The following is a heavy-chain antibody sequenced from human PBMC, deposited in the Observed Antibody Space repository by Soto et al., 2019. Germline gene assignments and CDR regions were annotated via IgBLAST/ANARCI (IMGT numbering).Heavy chain of an antibody. J-gene: IGHJ4*02. CDR2: ISGSGGST. D-gene: IGHD2-8*02. Sequence: EVQLLESGGGLVQPGGPLRLSCAASGFTFSNYDMTWVRQAPGKGLDWVATISGSGGSTYYADSVKGRFTISRDNSNTTISLQMNSLRVDDTAVYYCANRNYCHYTGHTSPYFDFWGQGSLVSVSS. CDR3: ANRNYCHYTGHTSPYFDF. CDR1: GFTFSNYD. V-gene: IGHV3-23*01.